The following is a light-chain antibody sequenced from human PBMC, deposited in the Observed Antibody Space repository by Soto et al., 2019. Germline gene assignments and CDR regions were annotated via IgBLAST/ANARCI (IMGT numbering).Light chain of an antibody. J-gene: IGKJ2*01. V-gene: IGKV3-20*01. CDR2: GAS. CDR1: QSVRSTF. Sequence: VLPQSPDTLSLSPGDRATLSCRASQSVRSTFLAWYQQKPGQAPRLLFYGASNRAAGIPERFSGSASGTEFTLTISRLEPDDSAVYYCQQYHDSPMNTFGQGTKLQIK. CDR3: QQYHDSPMNT.